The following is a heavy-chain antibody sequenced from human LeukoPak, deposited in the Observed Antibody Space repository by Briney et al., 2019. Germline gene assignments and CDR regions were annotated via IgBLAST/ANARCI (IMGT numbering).Heavy chain of an antibody. CDR1: GGSISSYY. Sequence: SETLSLTCTVSGGSISSYYWSWIRQPPGKGLEWIGYIYYSGSTNYNPSLKSRVTISVDTSKNQFSLKLSSVTAADTAVYYCARQRDYETPFDYWGQGTLVTVSS. CDR2: IYYSGST. V-gene: IGHV4-59*08. D-gene: IGHD4-17*01. J-gene: IGHJ4*02. CDR3: ARQRDYETPFDY.